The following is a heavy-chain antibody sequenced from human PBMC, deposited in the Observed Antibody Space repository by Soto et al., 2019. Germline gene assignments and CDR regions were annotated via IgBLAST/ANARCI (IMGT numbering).Heavy chain of an antibody. V-gene: IGHV3-15*07. Sequence: EVHLVESGGGLVKPGGSIRLSCAASDFSISNAWMNWVRQAPGKGLEWVGGIKTRSEGEATDYAAPLKDRYTISRDDSKNTPFLQMNSLKTEDTAVYYCTTGSVEGVWGQGATVIVSS. CDR1: DFSISNAW. CDR3: TTGSVEGV. D-gene: IGHD2-15*01. J-gene: IGHJ6*02. CDR2: IKTRSEGEAT.